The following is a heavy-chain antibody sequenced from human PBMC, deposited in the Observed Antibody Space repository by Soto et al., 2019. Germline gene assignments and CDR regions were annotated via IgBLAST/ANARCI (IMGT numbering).Heavy chain of an antibody. V-gene: IGHV3-15*01. CDR1: GFTFSNAW. Sequence: GGSLRLSCAGSGFTFSNAWMNWVRQAPGKGLEWVGRVKSKTHGGTTDYAAPVKGRFTISRDDSENTVFLQMNSLKTEDTAVYYCATGGYYPDYWGQGTLVTVSS. D-gene: IGHD3-10*01. J-gene: IGHJ4*02. CDR3: ATGGYYPDY. CDR2: VKSKTHGGTT.